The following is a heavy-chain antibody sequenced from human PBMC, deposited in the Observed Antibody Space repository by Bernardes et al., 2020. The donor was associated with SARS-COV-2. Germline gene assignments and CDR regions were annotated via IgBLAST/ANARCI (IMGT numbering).Heavy chain of an antibody. Sequence: GGSLRLSCEASGFNFRSYSMNWVRQAPGKGLEWVSFISSSGNYIYYVDSVKGRFTISRDSAKHSLYVQMNSLRAEDTAVYFCARGEYYMDVWGKGTTVTVSS. CDR3: ARGEYYMDV. CDR1: GFNFRSYS. D-gene: IGHD3-16*01. CDR2: ISSSGNYI. J-gene: IGHJ6*03. V-gene: IGHV3-21*01.